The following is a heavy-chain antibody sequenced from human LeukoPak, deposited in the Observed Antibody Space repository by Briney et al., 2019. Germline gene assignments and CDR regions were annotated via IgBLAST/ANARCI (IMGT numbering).Heavy chain of an antibody. V-gene: IGHV1-69*05. Sequence: SVKVSCKASGYTLTSYGISWVRQAPGQGLEWMGGIIPIFGTANYAQKFQSRVTITTDESTSTAYMELSSLRSEDTAVYYCASRNSSSIDYWGQGTLVTVSS. CDR2: IIPIFGTA. J-gene: IGHJ4*02. CDR1: GYTLTSYG. CDR3: ASRNSSSIDY. D-gene: IGHD6-13*01.